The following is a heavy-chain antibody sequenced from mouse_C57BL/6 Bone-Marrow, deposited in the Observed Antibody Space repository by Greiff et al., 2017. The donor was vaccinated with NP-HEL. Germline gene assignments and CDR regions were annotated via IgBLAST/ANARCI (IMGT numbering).Heavy chain of an antibody. Sequence: EVKLMESGGDLVKPGGSLKLSCAASGFTFSSYGMSWVRQTPDKRLEWVATISSGGSYTYYQDSVKGRFTISRANAKNTLYLQMSRLKSEDADMYYCARHETGYGNCFAYGGQGTLVTVSA. CDR1: GFTFSSYG. J-gene: IGHJ3*01. CDR2: ISSGGSYT. CDR3: ARHETGYGNCFAY. V-gene: IGHV5-6*01. D-gene: IGHD1-1*01.